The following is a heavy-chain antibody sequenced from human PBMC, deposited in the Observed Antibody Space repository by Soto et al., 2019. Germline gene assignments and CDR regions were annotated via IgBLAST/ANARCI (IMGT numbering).Heavy chain of an antibody. V-gene: IGHV3-30*18. J-gene: IGHJ4*02. CDR1: GFTFRSYG. D-gene: IGHD5-18*01. Sequence: QVQLVESGGGVVQPGRSLRLSCAVSGFTFRSYGMHWVRQAPGKGLEWVAGISYDGSNEDYADSVKGRCTISRENSKNTLYLQMNSLRGEDTALYYCAKGLSVIQPWLMDAYWGQGTLVTVSS. CDR2: ISYDGSNE. CDR3: AKGLSVIQPWLMDAY.